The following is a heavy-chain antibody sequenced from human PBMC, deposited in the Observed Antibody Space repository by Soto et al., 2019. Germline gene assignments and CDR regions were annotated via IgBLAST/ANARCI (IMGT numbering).Heavy chain of an antibody. CDR1: GYTFTSYY. D-gene: IGHD3-10*01. Sequence: QVQLVQSGAEVKKPGASVKVSCKASGYTFTSYYMHWVRQAPGQGLEWMGIINPSGGSTSYAQKFQGRVTMTRDTSTSTVYMERSSLRSEDTAVYYCARECRGITMVRGVGCCGMDVWGQGTTVTVSS. J-gene: IGHJ6*02. V-gene: IGHV1-46*01. CDR2: INPSGGST. CDR3: ARECRGITMVRGVGCCGMDV.